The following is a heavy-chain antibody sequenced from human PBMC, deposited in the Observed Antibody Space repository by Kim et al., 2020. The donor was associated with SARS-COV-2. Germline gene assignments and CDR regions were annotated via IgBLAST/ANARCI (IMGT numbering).Heavy chain of an antibody. CDR2: IYCSGST. Sequence: SETLSLTCTVSGGSISSYYWSWIRQPPGKGLEWIGYIYCSGSTNYNPSLKSRVTISVDKSKNQFSLKLSSVTAADTAVYYCATDYGGNSGRSFDYWGQGTLVTVSS. CDR3: ATDYGGNSGRSFDY. CDR1: GGSISSYY. J-gene: IGHJ4*02. D-gene: IGHD4-17*01. V-gene: IGHV4-59*13.